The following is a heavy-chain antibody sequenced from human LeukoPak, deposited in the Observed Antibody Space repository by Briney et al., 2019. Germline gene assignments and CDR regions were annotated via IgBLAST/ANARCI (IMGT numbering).Heavy chain of an antibody. V-gene: IGHV3-21*01. CDR1: GFTFTSYS. CDR3: ARGDRDGYRLYYFDY. D-gene: IGHD5-24*01. CDR2: ISSSGAYI. Sequence: GGSLRLSCAASGFTFTSYSMNWVRQAPGKGLEWVSSISSSGAYIYYADSMKGRFTTSRDSAKSSLYLQMNSLRAEDTAVYYCARGDRDGYRLYYFDYWGQGTLVTVPS. J-gene: IGHJ4*02.